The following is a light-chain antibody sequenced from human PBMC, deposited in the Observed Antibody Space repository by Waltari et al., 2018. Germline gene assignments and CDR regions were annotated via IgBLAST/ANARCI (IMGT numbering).Light chain of an antibody. CDR1: SSNIGDNY. CDR3: GTWDSSLTAGV. Sequence: QSVLTQPPSVSAAPGQKVTISCSGSSSNIGDNYVSCYQQLPGTAPKLLIYENNKRPSGMPDRFSGSKSGTSATLGITGLQTGDEADYYCGTWDSSLTAGVFGGGTRLTVL. J-gene: IGLJ2*01. V-gene: IGLV1-51*02. CDR2: ENN.